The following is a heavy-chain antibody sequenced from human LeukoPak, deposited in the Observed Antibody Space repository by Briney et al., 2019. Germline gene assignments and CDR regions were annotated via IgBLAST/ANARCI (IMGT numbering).Heavy chain of an antibody. CDR2: RRYDGSNK. Sequence: HSGGSLRLSCAASGFTFSSYGMHWVRQAPGKGLVDWVSFRRYDGSNKNYADSVKGRFTISRDNSKNTLYLRMNSLRAEDTAVYYCAKNYYDSGSYWDAFDIWGQGTMVTVSS. CDR3: AKNYYDSGSYWDAFDI. J-gene: IGHJ3*02. D-gene: IGHD3-10*01. CDR1: GFTFSSYG. V-gene: IGHV3-30*02.